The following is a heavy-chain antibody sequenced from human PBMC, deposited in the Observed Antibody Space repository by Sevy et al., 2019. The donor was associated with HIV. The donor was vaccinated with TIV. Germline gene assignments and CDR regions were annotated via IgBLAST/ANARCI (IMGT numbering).Heavy chain of an antibody. CDR1: GFTFSSYE. D-gene: IGHD4-17*01. Sequence: GGSLRLSCAASGFTFSSYEMNWVRQGPGKGLEWVSYISNSGTTISYSDSVKGRFTISRDNARNSLYLQMNSLRAEDTAVYYCARDLPPSATTVAHFDCWGQGTLVTVSS. J-gene: IGHJ4*02. V-gene: IGHV3-48*03. CDR2: ISNSGTTI. CDR3: ARDLPPSATTVAHFDC.